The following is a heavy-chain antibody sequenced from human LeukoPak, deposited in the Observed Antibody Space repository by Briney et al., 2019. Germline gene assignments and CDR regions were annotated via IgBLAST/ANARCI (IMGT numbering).Heavy chain of an antibody. CDR2: INSDGSST. CDR1: GFTFGNYA. CDR3: ARVDYYDSSGYFPPYGMDV. V-gene: IGHV3-74*01. D-gene: IGHD3-22*01. Sequence: GGSLRLSCAASGFTFGNYAMTWVRQAPGKGLVWVSRINSDGSSTSYADSVKGRFTISRDNAKNTLYLQMNSLRAEDTAVYYCARVDYYDSSGYFPPYGMDVWGQGTTVTVSS. J-gene: IGHJ6*02.